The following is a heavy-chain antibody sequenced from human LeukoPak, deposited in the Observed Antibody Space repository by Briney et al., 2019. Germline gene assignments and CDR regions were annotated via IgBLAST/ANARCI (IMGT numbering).Heavy chain of an antibody. J-gene: IGHJ5*02. V-gene: IGHV4-61*02. CDR1: GGSISSGSYY. CDR2: IYTSGST. D-gene: IGHD3-3*01. Sequence: PSETLSLTCTVSGGSISSGSYYWSWIRQPAGKGLEWIGRIYTSGSTNHNPSLKSRVTISVDTSKNQFSLKLSSVTAADTAVYYCARNYYDFAFDPWGQGTLVTVSS. CDR3: ARNYYDFAFDP.